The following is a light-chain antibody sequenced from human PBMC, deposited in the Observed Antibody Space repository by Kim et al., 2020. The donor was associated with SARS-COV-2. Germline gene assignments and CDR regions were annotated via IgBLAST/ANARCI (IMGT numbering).Light chain of an antibody. CDR3: QQYNNWPPLT. Sequence: EIVMTQSPATLSVSPGERATLSCRVSQSVSSNLAWYQQKPGQAPRLFIYGASTRATGIPARFSGSGSGTEFTLTISSLQSEDFAVYYCQQYNNWPPLTFGGGTKVDIK. J-gene: IGKJ4*01. V-gene: IGKV3-15*01. CDR2: GAS. CDR1: QSVSSN.